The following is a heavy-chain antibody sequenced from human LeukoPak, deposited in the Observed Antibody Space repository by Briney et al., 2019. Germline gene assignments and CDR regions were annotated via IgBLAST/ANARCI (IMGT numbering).Heavy chain of an antibody. CDR1: GFTFSSYG. Sequence: GGSPRLSCAASGFTFSSYGMHWVRQAPGKGLEWVAVIWYDGSNKYYADSVKGRFTISRDNSKNTLYLQMNSLRAEDTAVYYCARDLRDGDYVNDYFDYWGQGTLVTVSS. V-gene: IGHV3-33*01. CDR3: ARDLRDGDYVNDYFDY. D-gene: IGHD4-17*01. CDR2: IWYDGSNK. J-gene: IGHJ4*02.